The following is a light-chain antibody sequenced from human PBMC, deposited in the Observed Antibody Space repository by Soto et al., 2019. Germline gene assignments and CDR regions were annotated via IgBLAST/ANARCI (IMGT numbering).Light chain of an antibody. Sequence: EVVMTQSPATLSVSPGERATLSCRASQSVSSNLAWYQQKPGQAPRLLIYGASTRAAGIPARFSGSGSGTDFTPTITSLQSEDFGVYYCHQHNNWWTFGQGTKVDIK. V-gene: IGKV3-15*01. J-gene: IGKJ1*01. CDR3: HQHNNWWT. CDR1: QSVSSN. CDR2: GAS.